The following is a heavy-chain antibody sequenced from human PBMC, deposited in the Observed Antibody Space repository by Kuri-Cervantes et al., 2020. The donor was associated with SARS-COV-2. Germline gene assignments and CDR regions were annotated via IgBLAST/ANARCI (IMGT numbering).Heavy chain of an antibody. D-gene: IGHD6-19*01. CDR3: ARDRASGWRGGFGY. Sequence: GESLKISCAGSGFTFSSYSMNWVRQAPGKGLEWVSSISSCSSYIYYAYSVKGRFTISRDNAKNSLYLQMNSLRAEDTAVYYCARDRASGWRGGFGYWGQGTLVTVSS. V-gene: IGHV3-21*01. J-gene: IGHJ4*02. CDR2: ISSCSSYI. CDR1: GFTFSSYS.